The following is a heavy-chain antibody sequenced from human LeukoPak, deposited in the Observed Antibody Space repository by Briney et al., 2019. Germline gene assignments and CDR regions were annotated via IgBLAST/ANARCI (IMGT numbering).Heavy chain of an antibody. CDR3: ARDHAGPYTYDYVYYGMDV. CDR2: ISAYSGNT. J-gene: IGHJ6*02. CDR1: GYTFTSYG. V-gene: IGHV1-18*01. D-gene: IGHD5-12*01. Sequence: GASVKVSCTASGYTFTSYGISWVRQAPGQGLECMGWISAYSGNTNYAQKLQGRVTMTTDTSTSTAYMELRSLRSDDTAVYYCARDHAGPYTYDYVYYGMDVWGQGTTVTVSS.